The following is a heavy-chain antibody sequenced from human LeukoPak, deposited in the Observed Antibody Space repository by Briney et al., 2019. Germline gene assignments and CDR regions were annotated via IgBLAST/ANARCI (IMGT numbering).Heavy chain of an antibody. J-gene: IGHJ4*02. D-gene: IGHD6-13*01. V-gene: IGHV3-74*01. CDR3: ARVGRAAAGCDY. Sequence: GGSLRLSCAASGFTFGSYWMHWVRQAPGKGLVWVSHINSDGTVTTYADSVKGRFTISRDNAKNTLYLQMNSLRAEDTAVYYCARVGRAAAGCDYWGQGTLVTVSS. CDR2: INSDGTVT. CDR1: GFTFGSYW.